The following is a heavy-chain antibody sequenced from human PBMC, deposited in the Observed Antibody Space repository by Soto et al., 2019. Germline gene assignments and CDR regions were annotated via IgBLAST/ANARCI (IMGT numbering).Heavy chain of an antibody. V-gene: IGHV3-7*01. CDR1: GFTFSSYW. J-gene: IGHJ6*03. CDR3: AREVPAYSSSSYYYYMDV. D-gene: IGHD6-6*01. CDR2: IKQDGSEK. Sequence: GGSLRLSCAASGFTFSSYWMSWVRQAPGKGLEWVANIKQDGSEKYYVDSVKGRFTISRDNAKNSLYLQMNSLRAEDTAVYYCAREVPAYSSSSYYYYMDVWGKGTTVTVS.